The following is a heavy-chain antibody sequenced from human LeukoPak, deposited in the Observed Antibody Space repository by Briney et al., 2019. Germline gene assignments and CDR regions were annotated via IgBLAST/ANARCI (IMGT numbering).Heavy chain of an antibody. CDR2: ISAYNGNT. V-gene: IGHV1-18*01. D-gene: IGHD6-6*01. CDR3: ARDPSLAELDY. J-gene: IGHJ4*02. CDR1: GYTFTGYY. Sequence: GASVKVSCKASGYTFTGYYMHWVRQAPGQGLEWMGWISAYNGNTNYAQKLQGRVTMTTDTSTSTAYMELRSLRSDDTAVYYCARDPSLAELDYWGQGTLVTVSS.